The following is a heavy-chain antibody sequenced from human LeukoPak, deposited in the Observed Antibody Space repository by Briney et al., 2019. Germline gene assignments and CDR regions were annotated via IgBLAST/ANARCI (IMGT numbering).Heavy chain of an antibody. Sequence: GGSLRLSCAASGFTFSSYGMHWVRQAPGKGLEWVAFIRYDGSNKYYADSVKGRFTISRDNSKNTLYLQMNSLRAGDTAVYYCANLFLGYCSGGSCYPFDYWGQGTLVTVSS. V-gene: IGHV3-30*02. J-gene: IGHJ4*02. CDR2: IRYDGSNK. D-gene: IGHD2-15*01. CDR3: ANLFLGYCSGGSCYPFDY. CDR1: GFTFSSYG.